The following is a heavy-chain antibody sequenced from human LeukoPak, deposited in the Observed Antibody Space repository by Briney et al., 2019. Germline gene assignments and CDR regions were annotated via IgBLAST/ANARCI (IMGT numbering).Heavy chain of an antibody. CDR2: ISSSSSYI. D-gene: IGHD1-20*01. J-gene: IGHJ4*02. V-gene: IGHV3-21*01. CDR3: AREPANWNDFDY. CDR1: GFTFSSYS. Sequence: PGGSLRLSCAASGFTFSSYSMNWVRQAPGKGLEWVSSISSSSSYIYYADSVKGRFTISRDNAKNSLYLQMNSLRAEDTAVYYCAREPANWNDFDYWGQGTLVTVSS.